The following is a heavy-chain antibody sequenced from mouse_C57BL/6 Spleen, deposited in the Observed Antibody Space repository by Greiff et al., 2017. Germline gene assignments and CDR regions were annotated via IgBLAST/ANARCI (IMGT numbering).Heavy chain of an antibody. V-gene: IGHV3-6*01. CDR2: ISYDGSN. Sequence: EVQLQQSGPGLVKPSQSLSLTCSVTGYSITSGYYWNWIRQFPGNKLEWMGYISYDGSNNYNPSLKNRISITRDTSKNQFFLKLNSVTTEDTATYYCAREYGSSYAWFAYWGQGTLVTVSA. D-gene: IGHD1-1*01. CDR3: AREYGSSYAWFAY. CDR1: GYSITSGYY. J-gene: IGHJ3*01.